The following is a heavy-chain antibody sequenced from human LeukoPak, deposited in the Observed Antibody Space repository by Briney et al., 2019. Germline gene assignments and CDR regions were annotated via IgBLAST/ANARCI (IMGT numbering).Heavy chain of an antibody. D-gene: IGHD5-12*01. CDR1: GFTFSSYA. J-gene: IGHJ4*02. CDR3: AKWRIVATTRYYFDY. V-gene: IGHV3-23*01. CDR2: ISGSGGST. Sequence: GGSLRLSCAASGFTFSSYAMSWVRQAPGKGLEWVSAISGSGGSTYYADSVKGRFTISRENSKNTLYLQMNSLRAEDTAVYYCAKWRIVATTRYYFDYWGQGTLVTVSS.